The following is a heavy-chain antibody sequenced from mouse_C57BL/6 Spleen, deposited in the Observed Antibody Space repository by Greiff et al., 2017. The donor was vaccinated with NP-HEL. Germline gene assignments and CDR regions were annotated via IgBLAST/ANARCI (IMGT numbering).Heavy chain of an antibody. V-gene: IGHV1-54*01. CDR3: ARSPSPARGYAMDY. J-gene: IGHJ4*01. CDR1: GYAFTNYL. CDR2: INPGSGGT. Sequence: QVQLKESGAELVRPGTSVKVSCKASGYAFTNYLIEWVKQRPGQGLEWIGVINPGSGGTNYNEKFKGKATLTADKSSSTAYMQLSSLTSEDSAVYFCARSPSPARGYAMDYWGQGTSVTVSS.